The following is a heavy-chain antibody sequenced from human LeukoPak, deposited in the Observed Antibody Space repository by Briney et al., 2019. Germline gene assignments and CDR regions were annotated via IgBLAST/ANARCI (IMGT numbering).Heavy chain of an antibody. CDR2: IYSGGSI. CDR3: APSPSIYYYDSSGVS. Sequence: GGSLRLSCAASGFTVSSNYMSWVRQAPGKGLEWVSVIYSGGSIYYADSVKGRFTISRDNSKNTLYLQMNSLRAEDTAVYYCAPSPSIYYYDSSGVSWGQGTLVTVSS. J-gene: IGHJ5*02. CDR1: GFTVSSNY. D-gene: IGHD3-22*01. V-gene: IGHV3-66*01.